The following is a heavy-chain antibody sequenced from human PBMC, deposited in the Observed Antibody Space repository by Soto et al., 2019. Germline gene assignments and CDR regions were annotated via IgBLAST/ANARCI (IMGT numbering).Heavy chain of an antibody. CDR3: AKDLYSSSSGQGFSYGMDV. V-gene: IGHV3-9*03. CDR2: ISWNSGSI. J-gene: IGHJ6*02. D-gene: IGHD6-6*01. CDR1: GFTFDDYA. Sequence: GGSLRLSFAASGFTFDDYAMHWVRQAPGKGLEWVSGISWNSGSIGYADSVKGRFTISRDNAKNSLYLQMNSLRAEDMAWYYCAKDLYSSSSGQGFSYGMDVWGQGTTVTVSS.